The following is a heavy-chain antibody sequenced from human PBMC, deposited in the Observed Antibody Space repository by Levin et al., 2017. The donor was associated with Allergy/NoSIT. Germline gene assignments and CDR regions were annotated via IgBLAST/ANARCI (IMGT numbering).Heavy chain of an antibody. Sequence: GESLKISCAASGFNFSDYYMTWIRQAPGKGLEWISYSTISSDYTKYADSVKGRFTISRDNAKSSLYLQLNSLRVEDTAMYYCARVMNYGAGDYYNVPGHWFDPWGQGTLVTVSS. CDR1: GFNFSDYY. CDR3: ARVMNYGAGDYYNVPGHWFDP. CDR2: STISSDYT. J-gene: IGHJ5*02. D-gene: IGHD3-10*01. V-gene: IGHV3-11*05.